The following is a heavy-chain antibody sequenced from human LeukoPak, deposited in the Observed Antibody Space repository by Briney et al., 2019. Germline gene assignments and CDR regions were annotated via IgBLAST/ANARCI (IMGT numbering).Heavy chain of an antibody. D-gene: IGHD3-10*01. CDR3: VKDRYSYGSGSYFA. Sequence: GGSLRLSCAASGFTFSSYWMHWVRQAPGKGLEYVSGFSTNGVSTYYADSVKGRFTVSRDNSKNTLYLQMSSLRVEDTAVYYCVKDRYSYGSGSYFAWGQGTLVTVSS. CDR1: GFTFSSYW. CDR2: FSTNGVST. V-gene: IGHV3-64D*06. J-gene: IGHJ4*02.